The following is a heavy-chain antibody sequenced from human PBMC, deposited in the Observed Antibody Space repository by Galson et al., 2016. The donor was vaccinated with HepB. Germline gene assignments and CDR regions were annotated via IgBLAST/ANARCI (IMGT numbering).Heavy chain of an antibody. CDR3: ARGHLVVPFSFYFDY. J-gene: IGHJ4*02. D-gene: IGHD2-15*01. CDR1: GDSVSGKSAA. V-gene: IGHV6-1*01. CDR2: TYHTSNWYS. Sequence: CAISGDSVSGKSAAWNWIRHSPSRGLEWLGRTYHTSNWYSDYAVSVKSRITINPDTSKNQFSLQLNSVTPKDTAVYYCARGHLVVPFSFYFDYWGQGSLVTVSS.